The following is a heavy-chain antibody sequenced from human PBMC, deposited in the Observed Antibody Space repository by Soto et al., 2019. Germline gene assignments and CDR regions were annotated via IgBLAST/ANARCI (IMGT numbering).Heavy chain of an antibody. J-gene: IGHJ4*02. V-gene: IGHV1-3*01. CDR2: INAGNGNT. D-gene: IGHD6-13*01. CDR3: ARDPQYSSSAYYFDY. CDR1: GYTFTSYA. Sequence: QVQLVQSGAEVKKPGASVKVSCKASGYTFTSYAMHWVRQAPGQRLEWMGWINAGNGNTKYSQKFQGRVTITRDTSASTAYMELSSPRSEDTAVYYCARDPQYSSSAYYFDYWGQGTLVTVSS.